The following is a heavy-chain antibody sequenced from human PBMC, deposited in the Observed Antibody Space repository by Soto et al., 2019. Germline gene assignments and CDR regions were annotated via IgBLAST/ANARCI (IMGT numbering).Heavy chain of an antibody. J-gene: IGHJ4*02. D-gene: IGHD6-19*01. CDR2: VNPNSGDT. CDR1: GYSFNAYS. Sequence: GSSVNVPHQPFGYSFNAYSMHWLGQAPRQGLEWIGWVNPNSGDTVYAEKFQGRVTLTRDTSISTAYMELSSLRSDDTYLYYCAREDSAVLGLDYWGQGTLVTVSS. CDR3: AREDSAVLGLDY. V-gene: IGHV1-2*02.